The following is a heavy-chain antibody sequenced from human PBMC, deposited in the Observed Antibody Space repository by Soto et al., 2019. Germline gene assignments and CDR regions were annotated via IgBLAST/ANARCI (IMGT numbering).Heavy chain of an antibody. CDR3: ARRTATYYGMDV. V-gene: IGHV3-74*01. CDR2: INSDGSST. J-gene: IGHJ6*02. Sequence: GRCLRLSXAPSGFIFSPYGIHWLRPAPGKGLVWVSRINSDGSSTSYADSVKGRFTISRDNAKNTLYLQMNSLRAEDTAVYYCARRTATYYGMDVWGQGTTVTVSS. CDR1: GFIFSPYG.